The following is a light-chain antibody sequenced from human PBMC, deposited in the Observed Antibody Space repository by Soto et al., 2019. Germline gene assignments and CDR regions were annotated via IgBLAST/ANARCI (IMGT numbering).Light chain of an antibody. J-gene: IGLJ2*01. Sequence: QSALSQPRSMSGSPGQSVTISCTGTSNDVGGYNFVSWYQQHPGKVPKLFIYDVSRRPSGVPDRFSGSKSGNTASLTISGLQAEDEADYYCSSYAGSYTLVFGGGTKLTVL. V-gene: IGLV2-11*01. CDR1: SNDVGGYNF. CDR3: SSYAGSYTLV. CDR2: DVS.